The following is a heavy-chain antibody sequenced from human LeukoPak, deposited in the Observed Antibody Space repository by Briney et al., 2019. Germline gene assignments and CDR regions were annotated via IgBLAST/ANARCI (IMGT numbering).Heavy chain of an antibody. D-gene: IGHD1-26*01. CDR3: ARTSGSYFGSSFDY. Sequence: GGSLRLSCAASGFTFSSYSMNWVRQAPGKGLEWISYISSSGDTIYYADSVKGRFTISRDNAKNSLYLQMNSLTAEDTAIYYCARTSGSYFGSSFDYWGQGTLVTVSS. CDR1: GFTFSSYS. J-gene: IGHJ4*02. CDR2: ISSSGDTI. V-gene: IGHV3-48*01.